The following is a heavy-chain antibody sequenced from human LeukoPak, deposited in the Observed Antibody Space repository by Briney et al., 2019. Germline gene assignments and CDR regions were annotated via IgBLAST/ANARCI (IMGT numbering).Heavy chain of an antibody. V-gene: IGHV4-59*01. D-gene: IGHD3-9*01. CDR1: GGSIRSYY. Sequence: PSETLSLTCTVSGGSIRSYYWSSIRQPPGKGLEWVGYIYDSGSTSYNPSLKSRVTISVDTSKNQFSLKVTSVTAADTAVYYCARSKDILTGYCFDYWGQGTLVTVSS. CDR3: ARSKDILTGYCFDY. CDR2: IYDSGST. J-gene: IGHJ4*02.